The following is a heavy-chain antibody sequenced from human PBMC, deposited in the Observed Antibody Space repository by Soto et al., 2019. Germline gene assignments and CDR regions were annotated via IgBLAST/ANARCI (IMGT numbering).Heavy chain of an antibody. J-gene: IGHJ4*02. CDR2: IYPSDSDT. D-gene: IGHD4-17*01. CDR1: GYTFTSYW. CDR3: ARPANTVADHFDL. V-gene: IGHV5-51*01. Sequence: GESLKISCQVSGYTFTSYWIGWVLQMPGKGLEWMGIIYPSDSDTRYSPSFQGQVTISADQSINTAYLQWDSLKASDTAIYYCARPANTVADHFDLWGQGTPVTVSS.